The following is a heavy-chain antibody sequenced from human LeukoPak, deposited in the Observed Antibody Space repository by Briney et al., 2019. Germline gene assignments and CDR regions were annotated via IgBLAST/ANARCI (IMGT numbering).Heavy chain of an antibody. Sequence: GGSLRLSCTVSGFTVSSNSMSWVRQAPGKGLEWVSFIYSDNTHYSDSVKGRFTISRDNSKNTLYLQMNSLRAEDTAVYYCARSSEGRYYYDSSGYSYYYYYMDVWGKGTTVTISS. CDR3: ARSSEGRYYYDSSGYSYYYYYMDV. CDR2: IYSDNT. J-gene: IGHJ6*03. CDR1: GFTVSSNS. V-gene: IGHV3-53*01. D-gene: IGHD3-22*01.